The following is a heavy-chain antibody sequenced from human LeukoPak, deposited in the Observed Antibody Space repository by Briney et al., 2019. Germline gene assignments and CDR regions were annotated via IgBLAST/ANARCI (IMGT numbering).Heavy chain of an antibody. CDR1: GGSISSSSYY. D-gene: IGHD7-27*01. Sequence: SETPSLTCTVSGGSISSSSYYWGWIRQPPGKGLEWIGSIYYSGSTYYNPSLKSRVTISVDTSKNQFSLKLSSVTAADTAVYYCARHKWDWGSYYFDYWGQGTLVTVSS. CDR2: IYYSGST. V-gene: IGHV4-39*01. CDR3: ARHKWDWGSYYFDY. J-gene: IGHJ4*02.